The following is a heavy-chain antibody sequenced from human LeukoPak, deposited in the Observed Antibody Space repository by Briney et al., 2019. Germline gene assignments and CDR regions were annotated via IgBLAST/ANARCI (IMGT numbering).Heavy chain of an antibody. J-gene: IGHJ4*02. Sequence: PGGSLRLSCAASGFTFSSYSMHWVRQAPGKGLVWVSRIDPDGNTDYADSVKGRFTISRDNAKNTLYLQMNSLRAEDTAVYRCARDVRGPHDFWGQGALVTVSS. D-gene: IGHD2/OR15-2a*01. CDR2: IDPDGNT. CDR1: GFTFSSYS. V-gene: IGHV3-74*01. CDR3: ARDVRGPHDF.